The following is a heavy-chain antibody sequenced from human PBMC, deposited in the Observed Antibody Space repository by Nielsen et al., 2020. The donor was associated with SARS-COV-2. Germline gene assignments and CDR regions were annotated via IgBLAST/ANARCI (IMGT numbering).Heavy chain of an antibody. Sequence: GESLKISCATSGITFTTYTMNWVRQAPGKGLEWVSAISSSSSYIYYADSVKGRFTISRDNAKNSLYLQMNSLRAEDTAVYYCTGSRGPFDYWGQGTLVTVSS. CDR2: ISSSSSYI. J-gene: IGHJ4*02. CDR1: GITFTTYT. CDR3: TGSRGPFDY. V-gene: IGHV3-21*01.